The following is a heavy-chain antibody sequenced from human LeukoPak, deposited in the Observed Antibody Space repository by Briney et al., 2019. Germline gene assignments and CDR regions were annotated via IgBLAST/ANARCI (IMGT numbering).Heavy chain of an antibody. CDR1: GGSISSSTYY. D-gene: IGHD6-13*01. J-gene: IGHJ3*02. CDR3: ARPLSGSSSWHGDAFDI. V-gene: IGHV4-39*01. CDR2: IYYSGST. Sequence: PSETLSLTCTVSGGSISSSTYYWGWMRQPPGQGLEWIGSIYYSGSTYYNASLKSRVTISADTSKNQFSLKLSSVTAADTAVYYCARPLSGSSSWHGDAFDIWGQGTMVTVSS.